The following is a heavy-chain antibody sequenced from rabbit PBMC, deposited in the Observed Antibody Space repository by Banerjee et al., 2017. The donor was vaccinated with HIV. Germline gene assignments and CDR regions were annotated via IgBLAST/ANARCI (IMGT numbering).Heavy chain of an antibody. V-gene: IGHV1S43*01. CDR2: IYTNSGTT. Sequence: QEQLEESGGDLVKPEGSLTLTCTASGFSFSNKYVMCWVRQAPGKGLELIACIYTNSGTTWYASWVNGRHTISRSTSLNTVDLKMTSLTAADTATYFCARDDTGYGFRLWGPGTLVTVS. CDR1: GFSFSNKYV. CDR3: ARDDTGYGFRL. J-gene: IGHJ4*01. D-gene: IGHD6-1*01.